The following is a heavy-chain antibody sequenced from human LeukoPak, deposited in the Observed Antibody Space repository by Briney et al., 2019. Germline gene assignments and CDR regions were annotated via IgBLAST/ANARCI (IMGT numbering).Heavy chain of an antibody. J-gene: IGHJ1*01. V-gene: IGHV4-59*12. Sequence: SETLSLTCTVSGGSISSYYWSWIRQPPGKGLEWIGYIYYSGSTNYNPSLKSRVTISVDTSKNQFSLKLSSVTAADTAVYYCARRRYCSGGSCYSGGFQHWGQGTLVTVSS. CDR2: IYYSGST. CDR1: GGSISSYY. D-gene: IGHD2-15*01. CDR3: ARRRYCSGGSCYSGGFQH.